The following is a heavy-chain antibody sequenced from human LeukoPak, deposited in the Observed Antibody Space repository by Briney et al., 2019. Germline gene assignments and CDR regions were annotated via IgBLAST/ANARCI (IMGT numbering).Heavy chain of an antibody. J-gene: IGHJ3*02. CDR1: GGTFSSYG. D-gene: IGHD3-9*01. CDR3: ARVNFDHAFDI. Sequence: ASVKVSCKASGGTFSSYGISWVRQAPGQGLEWMGRIIPILGTVNYAQSFQGRVTITTDESTRTAYMDVSSLRSEDTAVFYCARVNFDHAFDIWGQGAMGTVSS. V-gene: IGHV1-69*11. CDR2: IIPILGTV.